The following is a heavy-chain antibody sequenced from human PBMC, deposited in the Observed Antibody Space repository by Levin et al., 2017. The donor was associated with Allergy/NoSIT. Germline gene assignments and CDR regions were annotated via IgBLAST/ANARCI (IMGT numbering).Heavy chain of an antibody. D-gene: IGHD2-21*01. CDR1: RFPFSNYA. CDR2: ISGSGGST. J-gene: IGHJ6*02. CDR3: AKHRGAYTGYGMDV. Sequence: LSLTCAASRFPFSNYAMSWVRQAPGKGLEWVSAISGSGGSTYYADSVKGRFTVSRDNSKNTLYLQMNSLRAEDTAVYYCAKHRGAYTGYGMDVWGQGTTVTVSS. V-gene: IGHV3-23*01.